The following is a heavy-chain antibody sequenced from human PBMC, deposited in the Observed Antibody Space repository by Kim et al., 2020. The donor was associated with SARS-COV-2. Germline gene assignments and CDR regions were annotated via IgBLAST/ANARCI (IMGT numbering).Heavy chain of an antibody. CDR2: ISYDGGNK. J-gene: IGHJ6*02. CDR3: AKGKGGSESRLYYYYGMDF. V-gene: IGHV3-30*18. Sequence: GGSLRLSCAASGFTFSSYGMRWVRQAPGKGLEWVAAISYDGGNKYYADSVKGRFTISRDNSKNTLYLQMNSLRAEDTAVYYCAKGKGGSESRLYYYYGMDFWGQGTTVTVSS. CDR1: GFTFSSYG.